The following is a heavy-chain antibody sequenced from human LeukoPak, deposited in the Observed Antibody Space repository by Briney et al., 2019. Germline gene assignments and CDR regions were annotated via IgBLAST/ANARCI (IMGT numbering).Heavy chain of an antibody. CDR1: GYTFTSYY. CDR3: ASGVAGREAWFDP. J-gene: IGHJ5*02. D-gene: IGHD6-19*01. V-gene: IGHV1-46*01. CDR2: INPSGGST. Sequence: ASVKVSCKASGYTFTSYYMHWVRQAPGQGLEWTGIINPSGGSTSYAQKFQGRVTMTRDTSTSTVYMELSSLRSEDTAVYYCASGVAGREAWFDPWGQGTLVTVSS.